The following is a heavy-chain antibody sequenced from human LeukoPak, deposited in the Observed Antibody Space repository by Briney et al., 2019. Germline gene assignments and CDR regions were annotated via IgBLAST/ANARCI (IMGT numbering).Heavy chain of an antibody. J-gene: IGHJ2*01. CDR3: ARGGPYWYFDL. V-gene: IGHV4-59*08. CDR2: IYYSGST. CDR1: GGSISSYY. Sequence: SETLSLTCTVSGGSISSYYWSWIRQPPGKGLEWIGYIYYSGSTNYNPSLKSRVTISVDTSKNQFSLKLSSVTAADTAVYYCARGGPYWYFDLWGRGTLVTVSS.